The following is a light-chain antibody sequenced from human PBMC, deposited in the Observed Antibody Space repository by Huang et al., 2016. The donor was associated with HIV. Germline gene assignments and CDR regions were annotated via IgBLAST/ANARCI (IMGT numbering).Light chain of an antibody. Sequence: DIVMTQSPASLAVSLGERATINCKSSQTFLYSSKIETYLAWYQQRPGQPPRLLIHGALARESGVPERFSGSGSETDFTLTSTGLQPEDVAVYYCQQYYSSPTFGGGTKVEI. CDR2: GAL. CDR3: QQYYSSPT. CDR1: QTFLYSSKIETY. V-gene: IGKV4-1*01. J-gene: IGKJ4*01.